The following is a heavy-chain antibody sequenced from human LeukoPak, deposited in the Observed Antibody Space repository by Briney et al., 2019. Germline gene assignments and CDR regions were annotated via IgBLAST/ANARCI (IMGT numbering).Heavy chain of an antibody. CDR3: ARGDDYGDYGYYFDY. Sequence: VASVKVSCKASGYTFTSYGISWVRRAPGQGLEWMGWISAYKGNTNYAQKLQGRVTMTTDTSPSTAYMELRSLRSDDTAVYYCARGDDYGDYGYYFDYWGQGTLVTFSS. V-gene: IGHV1-18*01. CDR2: ISAYKGNT. J-gene: IGHJ4*02. D-gene: IGHD4-17*01. CDR1: GYTFTSYG.